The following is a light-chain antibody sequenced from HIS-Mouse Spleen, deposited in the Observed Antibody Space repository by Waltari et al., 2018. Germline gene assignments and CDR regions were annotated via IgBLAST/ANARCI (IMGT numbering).Light chain of an antibody. Sequence: SYELTQPTSVSVSPGPTARITCPGDALPKNYAYWYQQKSGQAPVLVIYEDSKRPSGIPERFSGSSSGTMATLTISGAQVEDEADYYCYSTDSSGNHRVFGGGTKLTVL. V-gene: IGLV3-10*01. J-gene: IGLJ2*01. CDR2: EDS. CDR1: ALPKNY. CDR3: YSTDSSGNHRV.